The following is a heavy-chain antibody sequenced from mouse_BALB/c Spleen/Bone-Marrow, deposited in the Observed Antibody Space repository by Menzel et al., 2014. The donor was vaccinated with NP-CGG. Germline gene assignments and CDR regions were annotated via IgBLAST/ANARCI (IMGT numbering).Heavy chain of an antibody. V-gene: IGHV5-17*02. CDR1: GFTFSSFG. CDR3: ARSPYDYAAMDY. CDR2: ISSGSSTI. Sequence: VQLQRSGGGLVQPGGSRKLSCAASGFTFSSFGMHWVRQAPEKGLEWVAYISSGSSTIYYADTVKGRFTISRDNPKNTLFLQMTSLRSEDTAMYYCARSPYDYAAMDYWGQGTSVTVSS. J-gene: IGHJ4*01. D-gene: IGHD2-4*01.